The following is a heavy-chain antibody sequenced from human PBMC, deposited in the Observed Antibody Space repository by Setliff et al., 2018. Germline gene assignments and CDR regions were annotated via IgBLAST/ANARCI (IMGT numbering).Heavy chain of an antibody. CDR2: INHSGST. J-gene: IGHJ5*02. Sequence: SETLSLTCAVYGGSFSGYYWSWIRQPPGKGLEWIGEINHSGSTNYNPSLKSRVTISVDTSKNQFSLKLSFVTAADTAVYYCARGKNGSRQLVVLGWFDPWGRGTRVTV. D-gene: IGHD3-22*01. CDR3: ARGKNGSRQLVVLGWFDP. CDR1: GGSFSGYY. V-gene: IGHV4-34*01.